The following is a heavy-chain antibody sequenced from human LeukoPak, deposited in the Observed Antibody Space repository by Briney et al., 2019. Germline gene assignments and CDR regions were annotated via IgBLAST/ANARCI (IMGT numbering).Heavy chain of an antibody. D-gene: IGHD2-21*02. J-gene: IGHJ6*03. V-gene: IGHV4-34*01. CDR1: GGSFSGYY. Sequence: SETLSLTCAVDGGSFSGYYWSWIRQPPGKGLEWIGEINHSGSTNYNPSLKSRVTISVDTSKNQFSLKLSSVTAADTAVYYCARRTATTRYMDVWGKGTTVTVSS. CDR3: ARRTATTRYMDV. CDR2: INHSGST.